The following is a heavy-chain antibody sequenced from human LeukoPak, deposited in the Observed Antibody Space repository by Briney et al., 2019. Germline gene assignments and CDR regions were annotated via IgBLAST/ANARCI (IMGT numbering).Heavy chain of an antibody. J-gene: IGHJ4*02. CDR2: INHSGST. CDR1: GGSFSGYY. D-gene: IGHD1-1*01. V-gene: IGHV4-34*01. Sequence: PSETLSLTCAVYGGSFSGYYWSWIRQPPGKGLEWIGEINHSGSTNYNPSLKSRVTISVDTSKNQFSLKLSSVTAADTAVYYCARDLELGRYRWNYFESWGQGTLVTVYS. CDR3: ARDLELGRYRWNYFES.